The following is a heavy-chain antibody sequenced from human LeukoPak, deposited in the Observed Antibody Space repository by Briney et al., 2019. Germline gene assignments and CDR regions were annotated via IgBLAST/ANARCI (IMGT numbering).Heavy chain of an antibody. CDR1: GFTFSSYT. CDR3: AKDALRFLEWLLSHFDY. V-gene: IGHV3-48*01. D-gene: IGHD3-3*01. CDR2: IGASSTTI. Sequence: PGGSLRLSCAASGFTFSSYTMNWVRQPPGKGLEWVSNIGASSTTIYYADSVKGRFTISRDNAKNSLYLQMNSLRAEDTAVYYCAKDALRFLEWLLSHFDYWGQGTLVTVSS. J-gene: IGHJ4*02.